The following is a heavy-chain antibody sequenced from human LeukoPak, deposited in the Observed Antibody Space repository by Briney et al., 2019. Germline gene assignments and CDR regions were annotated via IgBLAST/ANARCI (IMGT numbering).Heavy chain of an antibody. CDR1: GFTFSSYA. CDR2: ISGSGGST. V-gene: IGHV3-23*01. Sequence: GGSLRLSFAASGFTFSSYAMSWVRQAPGKGLEWVSAISGSGGSTYYADSVKGRFTISRDNSKNTLYLQMNSLRAEDTAVYYCAKDQISSGWFSAGYFQHWGQGTLVTVSS. D-gene: IGHD6-19*01. J-gene: IGHJ1*01. CDR3: AKDQISSGWFSAGYFQH.